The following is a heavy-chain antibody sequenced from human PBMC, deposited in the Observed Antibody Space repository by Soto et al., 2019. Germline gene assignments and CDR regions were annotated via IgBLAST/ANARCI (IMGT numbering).Heavy chain of an antibody. CDR1: GFTFSSYS. V-gene: IGHV3-48*02. CDR3: ARGLSGYCSSTSCYSIGMDV. Sequence: GVLRLSCAASGFTFSSYSMNWVRQAPGKGLEWVSYISSSSSTIYYADSVKGRFTISRDNAKNSLYLQMNSLRDEDTAVYYCARGLSGYCSSTSCYSIGMDVWGQGTTVTVSS. J-gene: IGHJ6*02. CDR2: ISSSSSTI. D-gene: IGHD2-2*03.